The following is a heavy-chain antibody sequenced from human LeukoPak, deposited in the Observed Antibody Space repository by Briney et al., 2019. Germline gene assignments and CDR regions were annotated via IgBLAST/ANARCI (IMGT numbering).Heavy chain of an antibody. V-gene: IGHV4-4*07. CDR2: IYTSGST. CDR1: GGSISSYH. Sequence: SETLSLTCTVSGGSISSYHWSWIRQPAGKGLEWIGRIYTSGSTNYNPSLKSRVTMSVDTSKNQFSLKLSSVTAADTAVYYCARDRNDILTGYPENWFDPWGQGTLVTVSS. D-gene: IGHD3-9*01. J-gene: IGHJ5*02. CDR3: ARDRNDILTGYPENWFDP.